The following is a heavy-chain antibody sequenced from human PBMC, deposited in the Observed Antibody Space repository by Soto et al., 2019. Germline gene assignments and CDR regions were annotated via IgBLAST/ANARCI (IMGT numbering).Heavy chain of an antibody. CDR1: GGSISSYY. D-gene: IGHD5-12*01. CDR2: IYYSGST. V-gene: IGHV4-59*01. J-gene: IGHJ4*02. Sequence: PSETLSLTCTVSGGSISSYYWSWIRQPPGKGLEWIGYIYYSGSTNYNPSLKSRVTISVDTSKNQFSLKLSSVTAADTAVYYCARDMQSGYDFGGPFDYWGQGTLVTVSS. CDR3: ARDMQSGYDFGGPFDY.